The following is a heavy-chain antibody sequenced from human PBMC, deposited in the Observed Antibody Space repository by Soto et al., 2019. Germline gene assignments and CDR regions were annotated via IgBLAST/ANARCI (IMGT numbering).Heavy chain of an antibody. CDR1: GFAFSNYL. CDR2: IKKDGNEK. V-gene: IGHV3-7*01. D-gene: IGHD1-7*01. J-gene: IGHJ3*02. CDR3: GQWNYAFDI. Sequence: EVQLVESGGGLVQPGGSLRLSCAASGFAFSNYLMSWVRQAPGKGLEWVANIKKDGNEKYSVDSVKGRFTISRDNAKNSLYLQMSGRGAEDTAVYYCGQWNYAFDIWGQRTMVTVSS.